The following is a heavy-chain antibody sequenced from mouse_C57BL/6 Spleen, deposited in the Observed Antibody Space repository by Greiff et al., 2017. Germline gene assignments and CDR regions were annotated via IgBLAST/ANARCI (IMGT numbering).Heavy chain of an antibody. D-gene: IGHD3-3*01. Sequence: QVQLQQSGPELVKPGASVKISCKASGYAFSSSWMNWVKQRPGKGLEWIGRIYPGDGDTNYNGKFKGKATLTADKSSSTAYMQLSSLTSEDSAVYFCAREGCGYWGQGTTLTVSS. CDR2: IYPGDGDT. J-gene: IGHJ2*01. V-gene: IGHV1-82*01. CDR3: AREGCGY. CDR1: GYAFSSSW.